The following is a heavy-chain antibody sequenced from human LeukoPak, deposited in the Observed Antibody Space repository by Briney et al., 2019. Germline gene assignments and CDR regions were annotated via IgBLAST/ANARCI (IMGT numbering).Heavy chain of an antibody. V-gene: IGHV3-48*04. CDR1: GFTFSSYG. Sequence: GGSLRLSCAASGFTFSSYGMHWVRQAPGKGLEWVSYISSSGSTIYYADSVKGRFTISRDNAKNSLYLQMNSLRAEGTAVYYCARVSGWDDAFDIWGQGTMVTVSS. CDR2: ISSSGSTI. D-gene: IGHD6-19*01. J-gene: IGHJ3*02. CDR3: ARVSGWDDAFDI.